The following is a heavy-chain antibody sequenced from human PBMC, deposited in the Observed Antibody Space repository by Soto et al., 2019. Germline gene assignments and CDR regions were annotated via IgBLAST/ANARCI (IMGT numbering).Heavy chain of an antibody. V-gene: IGHV3-30-3*01. CDR2: ISYDGSNK. D-gene: IGHD6-13*01. Sequence: QVQLVESGGGVVQPGRSLRLSCAASGFTFSSYAMHWVRQAPGKGLEWVAVISYDGSNKYYADSVKGRFTISRDNSKNTLYLQMNSLRAEDTAVYYCASQKPHSSSWFFRPTDYWAQGTLVIVSS. CDR3: ASQKPHSSSWFFRPTDY. J-gene: IGHJ4*02. CDR1: GFTFSSYA.